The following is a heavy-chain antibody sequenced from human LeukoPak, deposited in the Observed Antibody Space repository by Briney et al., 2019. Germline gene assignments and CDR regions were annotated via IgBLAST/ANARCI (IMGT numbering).Heavy chain of an antibody. CDR1: GFTFSSFG. CDR3: ARIGYSSSWSGDY. D-gene: IGHD6-13*01. CDR2: ISSDGSNE. V-gene: IGHV3-30-3*01. J-gene: IGHJ4*02. Sequence: GGSLRLSCAASGFTFSSFGMHWVRQAPGKGLKWVAIISSDGSNEYYADSVKGRFSISRDNSRNTLYLRMNSLRAEDTAIYYCARIGYSSSWSGDYWGQGTLVTVSS.